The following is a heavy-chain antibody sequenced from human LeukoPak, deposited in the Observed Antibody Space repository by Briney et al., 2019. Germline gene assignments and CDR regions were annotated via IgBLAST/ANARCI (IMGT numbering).Heavy chain of an antibody. J-gene: IGHJ4*02. CDR3: ASGVYYDILTGYPPDY. V-gene: IGHV4-30-4*01. CDR1: GGSISSGDYY. D-gene: IGHD3-9*01. Sequence: SQTLSLTCTVSGGSISSGDYYWSWIRQPPGKGLEWIGYIYYSGSTYYNPSLKSRVTISVDTSKNPFSLKLSSVTAADTAVYYCASGVYYDILTGYPPDYWGQGTLVTVSS. CDR2: IYYSGST.